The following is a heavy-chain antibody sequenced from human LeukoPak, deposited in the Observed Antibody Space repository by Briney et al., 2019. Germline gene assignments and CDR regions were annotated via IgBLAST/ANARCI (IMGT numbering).Heavy chain of an antibody. V-gene: IGHV4-4*09. CDR1: GAYISSDC. J-gene: IGHJ6*03. CDR2: IYSSEST. Sequence: SETLSLTCSVSGAYISSDCWSWIRQAPGKGLEWMGNIYSSESTKYNPPLGSGATISGDTSKNQFSLKLSPLTAAHTAVYSSARHFPYCGGNCPHYYMDVWGKGTTVTVSS. CDR3: ARHFPYCGGNCPHYYMDV. D-gene: IGHD2-21*02.